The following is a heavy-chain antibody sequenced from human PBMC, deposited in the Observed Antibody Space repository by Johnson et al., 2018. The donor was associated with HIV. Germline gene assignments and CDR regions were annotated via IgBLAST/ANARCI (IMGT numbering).Heavy chain of an antibody. V-gene: IGHV3-30*18. CDR3: AKSIVGATYDAFDI. J-gene: IGHJ3*02. CDR2: ISHDGSNK. D-gene: IGHD1-26*01. Sequence: QVQLVESGGTLVNTGGSLRLSCAASGFTFSSYGMHWVRQAPGKGLEWVAVISHDGSNKYYADSVKGRFTISRDNSKNTPYLQMNSLRAEDTAVYYCAKSIVGATYDAFDIWGQGTMVTVSS. CDR1: GFTFSSYG.